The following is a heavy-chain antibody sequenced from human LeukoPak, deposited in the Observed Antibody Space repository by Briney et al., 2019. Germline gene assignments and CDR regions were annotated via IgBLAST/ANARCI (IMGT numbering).Heavy chain of an antibody. J-gene: IGHJ4*02. CDR2: ISSSTSYI. D-gene: IGHD4-17*01. CDR1: GFTFSSYS. V-gene: IGHV3-21*01. Sequence: PGGSLRLSCAASGFTFSSYSRKWIRQDPGKGLEWVSSISSSTSYIYYADSVKGRFTISKDNAKNSLYLQMNSLRAEDTAVYYCARAGGSTVSHSDYWGQGTLVTVSS. CDR3: ARAGGSTVSHSDY.